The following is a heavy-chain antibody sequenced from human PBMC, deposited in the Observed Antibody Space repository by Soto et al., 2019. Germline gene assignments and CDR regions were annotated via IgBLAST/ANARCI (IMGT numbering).Heavy chain of an antibody. CDR2: INHSGST. V-gene: IGHV4-34*01. CDR3: ARGEGIAGEALDI. J-gene: IGHJ3*02. D-gene: IGHD6-13*01. Sequence: PSETLSLTCAVYGGSFSGYYWSWIRQPPGKGLEWIGEINHSGSTNCNPSLKSRVTISVDTSKNQFSLKLSSVTAADTAVYYCARGEGIAGEALDIRGQATMVTVSS. CDR1: GGSFSGYY.